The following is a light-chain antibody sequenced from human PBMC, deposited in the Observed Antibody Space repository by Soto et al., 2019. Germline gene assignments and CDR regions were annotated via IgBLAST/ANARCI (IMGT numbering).Light chain of an antibody. CDR1: QSVSSNY. J-gene: IGKJ1*01. Sequence: EIVLTQSPGTLSLSPGERATLSCRASQSVSSNYLGWYQQRPGQAPRLLIYAASSRATGIPERFSGSGSGTDFTLTINRLEPEDFAVYYCHQYGISPRTFGQGTKGEIK. CDR2: AAS. V-gene: IGKV3-20*01. CDR3: HQYGISPRT.